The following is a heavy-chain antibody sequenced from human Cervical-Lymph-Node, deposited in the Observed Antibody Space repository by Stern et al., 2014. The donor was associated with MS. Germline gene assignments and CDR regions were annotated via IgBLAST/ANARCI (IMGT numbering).Heavy chain of an antibody. Sequence: EVQLVQSGGGLVQPGGSLRLSCAASGFTFSSYWMHWVRQAPGKGLVWVSRINRDGSTTTYADAVKGRFTISRDNAKNTLCLQMNSLRAEDTAVYYCARTNGANYSDAFDIWGQGTMVTVSS. D-gene: IGHD4/OR15-4a*01. CDR1: GFTFSSYW. V-gene: IGHV3-74*02. CDR3: ARTNGANYSDAFDI. CDR2: INRDGSTT. J-gene: IGHJ3*02.